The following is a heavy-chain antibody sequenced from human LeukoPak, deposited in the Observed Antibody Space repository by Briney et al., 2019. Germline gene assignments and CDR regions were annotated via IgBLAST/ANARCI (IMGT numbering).Heavy chain of an antibody. CDR2: IYYSGST. Sequence: SETLSLTCTVSGGSISSSSYYWGWIRQPPGKGLEWIGSIYYSGSTYYNPSLKSRVTISVDTSKNQFSLKLSSVTAADTAVYYCARGAVAEGFDYWGQGTLVTVSS. V-gene: IGHV4-39*07. CDR1: GGSISSSSYY. CDR3: ARGAVAEGFDY. J-gene: IGHJ4*02. D-gene: IGHD6-19*01.